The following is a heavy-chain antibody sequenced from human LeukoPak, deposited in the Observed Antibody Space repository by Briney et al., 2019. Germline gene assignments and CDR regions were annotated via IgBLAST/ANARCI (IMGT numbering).Heavy chain of an antibody. V-gene: IGHV1-2*02. D-gene: IGHD4-17*01. CDR3: ARHLTDMPHDYGDAGAYFDY. Sequence: ASVKVSCKASGYTFTGYYIHWVRQAPGQGLEWMGWINPNSGGTNYAQKFQGRVTMTRDTSISTAYMELSSLKASDTAMYYCARHLTDMPHDYGDAGAYFDYWGQGTLVTVPS. J-gene: IGHJ4*02. CDR1: GYTFTGYY. CDR2: INPNSGGT.